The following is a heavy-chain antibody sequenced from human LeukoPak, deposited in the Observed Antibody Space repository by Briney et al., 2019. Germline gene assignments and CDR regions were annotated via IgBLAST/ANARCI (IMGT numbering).Heavy chain of an antibody. CDR1: GFGFSDSY. V-gene: IGHV3-11*06. J-gene: IGHJ4*02. D-gene: IGHD5-24*01. CDR2: ISSSSSYI. Sequence: GGSLRLSCVVSGFGFSDSYMTWIRQTPGKGLEWLAYISSSSSYIYYADSVKGRFTISRDNAKNSLYLQMNSLRAEDTAVYYCARWATPSYWGQGTLVTVSS. CDR3: ARWATPSY.